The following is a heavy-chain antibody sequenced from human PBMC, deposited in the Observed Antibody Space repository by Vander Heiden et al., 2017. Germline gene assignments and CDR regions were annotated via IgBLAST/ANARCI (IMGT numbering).Heavy chain of an antibody. CDR3: ARERGYYDSSGYYSSAFDI. D-gene: IGHD3-22*01. CDR1: GFTFSSYS. CDR2: ISSSSSYI. J-gene: IGHJ3*02. Sequence: EVQLVESGGGLVKPGGSLRLSCAASGFTFSSYSMNWVRQAPGKGLEWVSSISSSSSYIYYADSVKGRFTISRDNAKNSLYLKMNSLRAEDTAVYYCARERGYYDSSGYYSSAFDIWGQGTMVTVSS. V-gene: IGHV3-21*01.